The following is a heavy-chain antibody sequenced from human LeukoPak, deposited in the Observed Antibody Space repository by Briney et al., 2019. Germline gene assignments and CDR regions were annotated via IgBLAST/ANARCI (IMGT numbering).Heavy chain of an antibody. D-gene: IGHD4-23*01. Sequence: PGGSLRLSCAASGFTFRNYWMSWVRQAPGKGLEWVAHIKEDGSKKYYADSVKGRFTISRDDAKNSLYLQMNSLRFDDTAVYYCVRGGWELDFWGEGTLVTVSS. CDR2: IKEDGSKK. J-gene: IGHJ4*02. V-gene: IGHV3-7*01. CDR1: GFTFRNYW. CDR3: VRGGWELDF.